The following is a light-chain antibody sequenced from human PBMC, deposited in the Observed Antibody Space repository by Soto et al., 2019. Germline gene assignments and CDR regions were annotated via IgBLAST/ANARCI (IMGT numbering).Light chain of an antibody. J-gene: IGKJ5*01. CDR1: HSVNSH. Sequence: MLMTQSPATLSGSPGERVTLSCRTSHSVNSHVAWYQQKPGQAPRLLLYGASTRATGIPVRFSGSGFGTEFTLTISSLQSEDFAVYYCQQYKNWPLFGQGTRLEIK. CDR2: GAS. V-gene: IGKV3-15*01. CDR3: QQYKNWPL.